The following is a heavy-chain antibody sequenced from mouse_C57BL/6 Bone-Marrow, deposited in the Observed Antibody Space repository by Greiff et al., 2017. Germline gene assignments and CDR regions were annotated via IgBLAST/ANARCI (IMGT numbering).Heavy chain of an antibody. J-gene: IGHJ3*01. V-gene: IGHV1-81*01. D-gene: IGHD1-1*01. CDR1: GYTFTSYG. CDR2: IYPRSGNT. Sequence: QVQLQQSGAELARPGASVKLSCKASGYTFTSYGISWVKQRTGQGLEWIGEIYPRSGNTYYNEKFKGKATLTADNSSSTAYMELRSLTSEDSAVYFCARDYGSSYRAYWGQGTLVTVSA. CDR3: ARDYGSSYRAY.